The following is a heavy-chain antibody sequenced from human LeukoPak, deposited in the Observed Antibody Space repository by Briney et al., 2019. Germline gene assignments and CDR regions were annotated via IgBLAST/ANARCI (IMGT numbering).Heavy chain of an antibody. CDR2: INHSGST. CDR3: ARAVRDYVWGSYRSLDY. J-gene: IGHJ4*02. CDR1: GGSFSGYY. V-gene: IGHV4-34*01. D-gene: IGHD3-16*02. Sequence: PSETLSLTCAVYGGSFSGYYWSWIRQPPGKGLEWIGEINHSGSTNYNPSLKSRVTISVDTSKYQFSLKLSSVTAADTAVYYCARAVRDYVWGSYRSLDYWGQGTLVTVSS.